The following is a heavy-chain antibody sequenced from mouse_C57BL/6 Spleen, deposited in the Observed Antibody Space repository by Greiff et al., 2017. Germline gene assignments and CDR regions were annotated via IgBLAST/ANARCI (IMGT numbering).Heavy chain of an antibody. D-gene: IGHD3-2*02. J-gene: IGHJ3*01. CDR3: ARMGRQVRLTCFAY. V-gene: IGHV1-69*01. CDR2: IDPSDSYT. CDR1: GYTFTSYW. Sequence: QVQLQQPGAELVMPGASVKLSCKASGYTFTSYWMHWVKQRPGQGLEWIGEIDPSDSYTNYNQKFKGKSTLTADKSSSTAYMQLSSLTSEDSAVYYCARMGRQVRLTCFAYWGQGTLVTVSA.